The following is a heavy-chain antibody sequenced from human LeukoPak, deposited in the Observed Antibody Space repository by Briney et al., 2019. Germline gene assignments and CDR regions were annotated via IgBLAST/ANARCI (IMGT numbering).Heavy chain of an antibody. D-gene: IGHD3-10*02. CDR2: IYHSGST. CDR1: GGSISSGGYS. Sequence: SETLSLTCSVSGGSISSGGYSWSWIRQPPGKGLEWIGYIYHSGSTYYNPSLESRLTISVDTSKNQFSLKLSSVTAADTAVYYCARTRITMSATPIDYWGQGTLVTVSS. J-gene: IGHJ4*02. V-gene: IGHV4-30-2*01. CDR3: ARTRITMSATPIDY.